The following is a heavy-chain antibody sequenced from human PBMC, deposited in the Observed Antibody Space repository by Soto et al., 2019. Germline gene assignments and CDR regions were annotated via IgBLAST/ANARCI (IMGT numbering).Heavy chain of an antibody. V-gene: IGHV1-8*01. D-gene: IGHD2-2*02. CDR1: GYTFTSYG. CDR2: MNTSSGNT. Sequence: ASVMCSCKDAGYTFTSYGINWLGQATLQVLDCMGWMNTSSGNTGYAQKFQGRVTMTRNTSISTAYMELSSLRSEDTAVYYCARALKIVQAAIWYYYGMDAGGQMTMVAVSS. CDR3: ARALKIVQAAIWYYYGMDA. J-gene: IGHJ6*02.